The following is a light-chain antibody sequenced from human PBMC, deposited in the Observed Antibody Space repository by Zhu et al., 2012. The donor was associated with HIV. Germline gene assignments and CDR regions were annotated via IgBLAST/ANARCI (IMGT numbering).Light chain of an antibody. J-gene: IGKJ1*01. CDR2: DAS. V-gene: IGKV3-11*01. CDR1: QTIDYY. CDR3: QQYFRSPMT. Sequence: EIVLTQSPATLSLSPGERATLSCRASQTIDYYLAWYQQKPGQAPRLLIYDASNRATGIPARFSGSGSGTDFTLTISSLESEDFAVYYCQQYFRSPMTFGQGTKLEIK.